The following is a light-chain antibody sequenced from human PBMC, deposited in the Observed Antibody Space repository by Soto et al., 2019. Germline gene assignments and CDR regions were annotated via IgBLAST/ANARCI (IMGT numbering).Light chain of an antibody. V-gene: IGLV2-14*01. J-gene: IGLJ2*01. CDR1: SSDVGGYNY. Sequence: QSALTQPASVSGSPGQSITISCTGTSSDVGGYNYVSWYQQHPGKAPKLMIFEVNTRPSGVPNRFSGSKSGNTASLTISGLQTEDEADYYCTSYTTSGTTYVVFGGGTKLTVL. CDR3: TSYTTSGTTYVV. CDR2: EVN.